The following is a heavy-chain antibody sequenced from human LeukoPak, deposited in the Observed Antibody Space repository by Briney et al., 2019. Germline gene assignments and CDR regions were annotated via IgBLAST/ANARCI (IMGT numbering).Heavy chain of an antibody. CDR2: TKRDGNEK. CDR1: GFTFNSYW. Sequence: GGSLRLSCAASGFTFNSYWMSWVRQAPGKGLEWVANTKRDGNEKYYVDSVAGRFIISRDNAKNSLYLQMNSLRAEDTAVYYCARSMTGSGSYYPYFDYWGQGTLVTVSS. V-gene: IGHV3-7*04. D-gene: IGHD3-10*01. J-gene: IGHJ4*02. CDR3: ARSMTGSGSYYPYFDY.